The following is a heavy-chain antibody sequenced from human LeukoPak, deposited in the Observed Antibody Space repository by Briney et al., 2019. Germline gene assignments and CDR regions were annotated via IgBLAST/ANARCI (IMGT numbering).Heavy chain of an antibody. CDR2: ISGSGGST. Sequence: EGSLRLSCAASGFTFSTYAMGWVRQAPGKGLEWVSAISGSGGSTSYADSVKGRFTISRDNSKSTLDLQMSSLRAEDTAVYYCARYGPSASGRSLDYWGQGTLVTVSS. J-gene: IGHJ4*02. CDR1: GFTFSTYA. CDR3: ARYGPSASGRSLDY. D-gene: IGHD1-26*01. V-gene: IGHV3-23*01.